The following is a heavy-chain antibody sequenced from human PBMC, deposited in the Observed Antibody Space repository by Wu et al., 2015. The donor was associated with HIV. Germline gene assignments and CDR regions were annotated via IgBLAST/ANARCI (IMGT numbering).Heavy chain of an antibody. Sequence: QVQLVQSGAEMKKPGSSVKVSCKTSGGIFSSTPIAWVRQAPGQGLEWTGVIIPIFAAPQYAQKFQGRATITTDESTSTAYMDLGSLRFEDTAMYYCARVYSSTWYDAFDIWGQGTMVTVSS. D-gene: IGHD2-2*01. CDR2: IIPIFAAP. CDR1: GGIFSSTP. J-gene: IGHJ3*02. V-gene: IGHV1-69*05. CDR3: ARVYSSTWYDAFDI.